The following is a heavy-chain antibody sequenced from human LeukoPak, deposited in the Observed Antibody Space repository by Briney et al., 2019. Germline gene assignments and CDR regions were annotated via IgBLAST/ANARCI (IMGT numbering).Heavy chain of an antibody. CDR2: INHSGST. CDR1: GGSFSGYY. V-gene: IGHV4-34*01. D-gene: IGHD5-12*01. CDR3: ARGGYDWGWLPDAFDI. J-gene: IGHJ3*02. Sequence: SETLSLTCAVYGGSFSGYYWGWIRQPPGKGLEWIGEINHSGSTNYNPSLKSRVTISVDTSKNQFSLKLSSVTAADTAVYYCARGGYDWGWLPDAFDIWGQGTMVTVSS.